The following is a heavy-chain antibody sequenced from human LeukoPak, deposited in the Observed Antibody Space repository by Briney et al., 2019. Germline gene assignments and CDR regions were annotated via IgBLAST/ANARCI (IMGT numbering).Heavy chain of an antibody. V-gene: IGHV3-7*01. CDR2: IKQDGSEK. CDR1: GFTFSSYW. Sequence: GGSLRLSCAASGFTFSSYWMSWVRQAPGKGLEWVANIKQDGSEKYYVDSVKGRFTISRDNAKNSLYLQMNSLRAEDTAVYYCARELSSTSYYYFGYWGQGTLVTVSS. CDR3: ARELSSTSYYYFGY. D-gene: IGHD2-2*01. J-gene: IGHJ4*02.